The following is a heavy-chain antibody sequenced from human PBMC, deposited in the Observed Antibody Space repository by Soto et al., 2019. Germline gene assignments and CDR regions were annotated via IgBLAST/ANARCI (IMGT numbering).Heavy chain of an antibody. Sequence: GASVKVSCKASGGTFSSYAISWVRQAPGQGLEWMGGIIPIFGTANYAQKFQGRVTITADESTSTAYMELSSLRSEDTAVYYWARGSMGYYYYGMDVWGQGTTVTVSS. CDR3: ARGSMGYYYYGMDV. J-gene: IGHJ6*02. CDR1: GGTFSSYA. CDR2: IIPIFGTA. V-gene: IGHV1-69*13.